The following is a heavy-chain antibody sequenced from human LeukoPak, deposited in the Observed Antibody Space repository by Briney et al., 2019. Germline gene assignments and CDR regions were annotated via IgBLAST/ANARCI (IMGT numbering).Heavy chain of an antibody. CDR1: GFTFRDFY. Sequence: NPGGSLRLSCAASGFTFRDFYMSWVRQAPGKGLEWVSHISSTGNSKYYADSVQGRFTISRDNANNSLYLQMDSLRAEDTAVYCCARVLTSGYAPFDYWGQGILVSVSS. D-gene: IGHD3-22*01. CDR2: ISSTGNSK. J-gene: IGHJ4*02. V-gene: IGHV3-11*01. CDR3: ARVLTSGYAPFDY.